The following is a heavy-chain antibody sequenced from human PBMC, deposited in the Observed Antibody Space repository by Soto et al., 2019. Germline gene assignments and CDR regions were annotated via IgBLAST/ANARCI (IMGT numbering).Heavy chain of an antibody. D-gene: IGHD3-10*01. J-gene: IGHJ5*02. V-gene: IGHV4-39*01. CDR2: ISDSGHT. Sequence: QLQLQESGPGLVKPAETLSLTCTVSGGSISSSSYYWAWIRQPPGKGLEWIGSISDSGHTYYNPSLKSRVTITVDTSKNQFALKLSSVTAADTAVYYCAGHLWFWELWWFDPWGQGTLVTVSS. CDR1: GGSISSSSYY. CDR3: AGHLWFWELWWFDP.